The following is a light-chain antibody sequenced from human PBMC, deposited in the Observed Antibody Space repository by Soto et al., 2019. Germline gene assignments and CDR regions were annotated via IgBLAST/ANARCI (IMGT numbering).Light chain of an antibody. Sequence: EVVLTQSSATLSLSPGERATLSCRASQSVSSYLAWYQQKRGQAPGLLIYDASNRATGIPARFSGSGSGTDFTLSISSIEPEDFAVYDCQQHNNRITFGQGTRLEIK. J-gene: IGKJ5*01. CDR3: QQHNNRIT. V-gene: IGKV3-11*01. CDR1: QSVSSY. CDR2: DAS.